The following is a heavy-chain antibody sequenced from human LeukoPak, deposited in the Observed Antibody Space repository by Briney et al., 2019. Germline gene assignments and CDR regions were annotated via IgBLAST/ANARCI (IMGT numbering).Heavy chain of an antibody. Sequence: GGSLRLSCAASGFTFSSYAMSWVRQAPGKGLEWVSIIYSGGSTNYADSAKGRFTISRDNSKNTLYLQMNSLRAEDTAVYYCARDRGDSSGYYSAFDYWGQGTLVTVSS. CDR1: GFTFSSYA. D-gene: IGHD3-22*01. J-gene: IGHJ4*02. CDR3: ARDRGDSSGYYSAFDY. CDR2: IYSGGST. V-gene: IGHV3-66*01.